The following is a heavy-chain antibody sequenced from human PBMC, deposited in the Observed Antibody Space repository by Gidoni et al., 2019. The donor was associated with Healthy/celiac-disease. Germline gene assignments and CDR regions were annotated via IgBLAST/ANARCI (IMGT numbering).Heavy chain of an antibody. CDR1: GFTVSSNY. Sequence: EVQLVESGGGLVQPGGSLRLSCAAPGFTVSSNYMSWVRQAPGKGLEWVSVIYSGGSTYYADSVKGRFTISRDNSKNTLYLQMNSLRAEDTAVYYCARRGSGFSMDVWGQGTTVTVSS. J-gene: IGHJ6*02. CDR3: ARRGSGFSMDV. CDR2: IYSGGST. V-gene: IGHV3-66*01. D-gene: IGHD3-10*01.